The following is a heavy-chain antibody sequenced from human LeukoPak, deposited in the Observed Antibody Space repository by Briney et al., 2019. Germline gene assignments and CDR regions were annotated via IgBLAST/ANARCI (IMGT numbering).Heavy chain of an antibody. V-gene: IGHV3-21*01. CDR1: GFTFSSYS. Sequence: PGGSLRLSCAASGFTFSSYSMNWVRQAPGKGLEWVSSISSSSPYIYYADSVKGRFTISRDNAKNSLSLQMHSLRAEDTAVYYCARDAGNSSGWNDFDYWGQGTLVTVSS. J-gene: IGHJ4*02. CDR2: ISSSSPYI. D-gene: IGHD6-19*01. CDR3: ARDAGNSSGWNDFDY.